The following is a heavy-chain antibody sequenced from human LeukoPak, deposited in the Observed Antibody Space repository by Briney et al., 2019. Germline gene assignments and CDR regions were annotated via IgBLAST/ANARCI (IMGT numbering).Heavy chain of an antibody. Sequence: GGSLRLSCAASGFTFSDYYMSWIRQAPGKGLEWVSYISSSGSTIYYADSVKGRFTISRDNAKNSLYLQMNSLRAEDTAVYYCASSTSSSNFDYWGQGTLVTVSS. D-gene: IGHD6-6*01. V-gene: IGHV3-11*04. CDR3: ASSTSSSNFDY. CDR2: ISSSGSTI. CDR1: GFTFSDYY. J-gene: IGHJ4*02.